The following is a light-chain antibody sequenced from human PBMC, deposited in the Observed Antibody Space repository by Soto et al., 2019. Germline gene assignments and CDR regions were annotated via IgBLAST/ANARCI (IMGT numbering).Light chain of an antibody. CDR1: QSIGNY. V-gene: IGKV3-20*01. CDR3: QQYGSSPQT. Sequence: EVVLTQSPATLSLSPGEGATLSCRASQSIGNYLTWYQHKPGQAPRLLIYDASTRATGIPDRFSGSGSGTDFTLTISRLEPEDFAVYYCQQYGSSPQTFGQGTKVDIK. CDR2: DAS. J-gene: IGKJ1*01.